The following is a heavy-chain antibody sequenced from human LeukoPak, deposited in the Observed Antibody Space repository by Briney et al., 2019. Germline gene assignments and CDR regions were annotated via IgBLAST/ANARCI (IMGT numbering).Heavy chain of an antibody. CDR1: GFTFSSYA. CDR2: ISGSGGST. CDR3: AKAESSSSGYYYYMDV. J-gene: IGHJ6*03. Sequence: GGSLRLSCAASGFTFSSYAMSWVRQAPGKGLEWVSAISGSGGSTYYADSVKGRFTISRDNSRNTLYLQMNSLRAEDTAVYFCAKAESSSSGYYYYMDVWGKGTTVTVSS. V-gene: IGHV3-23*01. D-gene: IGHD6-6*01.